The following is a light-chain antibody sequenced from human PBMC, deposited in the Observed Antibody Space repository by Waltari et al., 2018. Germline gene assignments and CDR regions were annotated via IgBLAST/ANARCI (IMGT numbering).Light chain of an antibody. V-gene: IGKV4-1*01. CDR3: QQYYSIPWT. Sequence: IVLTQSPDSLAVSLGERATLNCPSSQNLLYTSNNKNSLAWYQQKPGQPPKLLIYCASTRQSGVPDRFGGSGSGTDFTLTISSLQAEDVALYYCQQYYSIPWTFGQGTKVEIK. J-gene: IGKJ1*01. CDR1: QNLLYTSNNKNS. CDR2: CAS.